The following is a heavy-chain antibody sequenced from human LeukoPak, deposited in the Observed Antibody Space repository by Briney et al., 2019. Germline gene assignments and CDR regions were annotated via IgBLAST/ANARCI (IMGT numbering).Heavy chain of an antibody. Sequence: SETLSLTCAVYGGSFSGYYWSWIRQPPGKGLEWIWEINHSRSTNYNPSLKSRVTISVDTSKNQFSLKLSSVTAADTAVYYCARGLYYYGSGSITFDYWGQGTLVTVSS. J-gene: IGHJ4*02. CDR3: ARGLYYYGSGSITFDY. D-gene: IGHD3-10*01. CDR1: GGSFSGYY. CDR2: INHSRST. V-gene: IGHV4-34*01.